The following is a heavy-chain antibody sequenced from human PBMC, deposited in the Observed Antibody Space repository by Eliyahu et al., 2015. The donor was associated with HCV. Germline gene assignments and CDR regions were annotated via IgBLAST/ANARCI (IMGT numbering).Heavy chain of an antibody. CDR2: IWYDGSNK. CDR1: GFTFSSYG. V-gene: IGHV3-33*01. D-gene: IGHD4-17*01. Sequence: QVQLVESGGGVVQPGRSLRLSCAASGFTFSSYGMHWVRQAPGKGLEWVAVIWYDGSNKYYADSVKGRFTISRDNSKNTLYLQMNSLRAEDTAVYYCARGNTYGTSTKKNWFDPWGQGTLVTVSS. CDR3: ARGNTYGTSTKKNWFDP. J-gene: IGHJ5*02.